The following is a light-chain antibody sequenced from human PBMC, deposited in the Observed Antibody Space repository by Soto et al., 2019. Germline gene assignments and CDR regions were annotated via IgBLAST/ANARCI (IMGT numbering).Light chain of an antibody. Sequence: EIVLTQSPATLSLSPGERATLSCRASQSINSSLAWYQQKPDQAPRLLIYDASNRATGVPTRFSGSGSGTDFTLTISSLEPEDFAVYHCHHRCTWRFTFGPGTKVDIK. CDR3: HHRCTWRFT. V-gene: IGKV3-11*01. CDR1: QSINSS. J-gene: IGKJ3*01. CDR2: DAS.